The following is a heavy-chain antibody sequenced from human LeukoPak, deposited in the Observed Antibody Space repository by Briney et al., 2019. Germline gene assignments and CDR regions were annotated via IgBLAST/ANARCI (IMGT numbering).Heavy chain of an antibody. D-gene: IGHD3-22*01. CDR1: GFTFSSYA. J-gene: IGHJ3*02. CDR2: IRGSGGST. Sequence: PGGSLRLSCAASGFTFSSYAMSWVRQAPGEGLEWVSAIRGSGGSTYYADSVKGLFTISRDNSKNTLYLQMNSLRAEDTAVYYCARDSYDSTGFLDAFDIWGQGTMVTVSS. V-gene: IGHV3-23*01. CDR3: ARDSYDSTGFLDAFDI.